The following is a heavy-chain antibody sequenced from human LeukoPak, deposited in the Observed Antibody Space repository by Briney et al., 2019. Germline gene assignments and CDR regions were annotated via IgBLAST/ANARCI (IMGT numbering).Heavy chain of an antibody. CDR1: GFTFSSYW. CDR3: AKPLHTTLAERSFDP. CDR2: VRSKVYGGTR. J-gene: IGHJ5*02. D-gene: IGHD1-1*01. Sequence: PGGSLRLSCAASGFTFSSYWMSWVRQAPGKGPEWVGLVRSKVYGGTREYAPSVKGRFTISRDDSKSIAYLQMDSLKTEDTAVYYCAKPLHTTLAERSFDPWGQGTLVTVSS. V-gene: IGHV3-49*04.